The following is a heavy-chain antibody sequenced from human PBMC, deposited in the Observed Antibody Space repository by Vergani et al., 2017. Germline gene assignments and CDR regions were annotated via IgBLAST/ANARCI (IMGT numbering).Heavy chain of an antibody. CDR3: ARGEHVRFGDPTAFDI. CDR2: ISSSGSTL. CDR1: GFTFSSHE. V-gene: IGHV3-48*03. D-gene: IGHD3-10*01. Sequence: EVQLVESGGGLVQPGGSLRLSCAASGFTFSSHEMNWVRQAPGKGLEWVSYISSSGSTLYYADSVKGRFNISRDNAKNSLYLQMNSLRAEDTAVYYCARGEHVRFGDPTAFDIWGQGTMVTVSS. J-gene: IGHJ3*02.